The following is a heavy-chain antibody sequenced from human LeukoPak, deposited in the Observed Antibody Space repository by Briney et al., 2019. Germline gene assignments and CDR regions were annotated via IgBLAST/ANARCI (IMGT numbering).Heavy chain of an antibody. CDR3: ARFRYYGSEYYFDY. V-gene: IGHV4-59*01. D-gene: IGHD3-10*01. CDR1: GGSISNYY. CDR2: IYYTGST. J-gene: IGHJ4*02. Sequence: SETLSLTCTVSGGSISNYYWNWIRQPPGKGLEWIGYIYYTGSTNYNPSLKSRVTMSVDTSKNQFSLNLRSVTPEDTAVYYCARFRYYGSEYYFDYWGQGTLVTVSS.